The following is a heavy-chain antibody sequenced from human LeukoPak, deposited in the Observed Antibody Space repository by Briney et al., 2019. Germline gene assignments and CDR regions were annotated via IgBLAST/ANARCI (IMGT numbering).Heavy chain of an antibody. CDR1: GGTFSSYA. D-gene: IGHD2-15*01. Sequence: SVKVSCKASGGTFSSYAISWVRQAPGQGLEWMGRIIPILGIANYAQKFQGRVTITADKSTSTAYMELSSLRSEDTAVYYCARVGRSSGTPWYYYYMDVWGKGTTVTVSS. J-gene: IGHJ6*03. CDR2: IIPILGIA. V-gene: IGHV1-69*04. CDR3: ARVGRSSGTPWYYYYMDV.